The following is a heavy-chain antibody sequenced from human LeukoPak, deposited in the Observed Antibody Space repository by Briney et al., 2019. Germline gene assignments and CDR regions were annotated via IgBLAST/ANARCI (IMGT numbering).Heavy chain of an antibody. D-gene: IGHD6-13*01. CDR3: AREVVAAPGTVDY. V-gene: IGHV4-59*01. J-gene: IGHJ4*02. CDR2: IYYSGST. CDR1: GDSISGFH. Sequence: SETLSLTCTVSGDSISGFHWSWIRQPPGKGLEWIGYIYYSGSTNYNPSLKSRATISVDTSRNQFSLKLTSVTAADTAVYYCAREVVAAPGTVDYWGQGTLVTVSS.